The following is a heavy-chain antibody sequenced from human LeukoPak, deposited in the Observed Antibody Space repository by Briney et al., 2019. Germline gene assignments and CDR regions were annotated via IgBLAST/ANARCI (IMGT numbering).Heavy chain of an antibody. CDR1: GYSISSGYY. D-gene: IGHD6-19*01. Sequence: PSETLSLTCTVSGYSISSGYYWGWIRQPPGKGLEWIGNIYYRGSSYYNPSLKSRVTISVDTSKNQFSLKLSSVTAADTAVYYCARYTQWRDYWGQGTLVTVSS. CDR3: ARYTQWRDY. CDR2: IYYRGSS. J-gene: IGHJ4*02. V-gene: IGHV4-38-2*02.